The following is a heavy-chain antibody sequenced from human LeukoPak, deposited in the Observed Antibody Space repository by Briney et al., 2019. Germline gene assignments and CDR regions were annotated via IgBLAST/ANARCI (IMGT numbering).Heavy chain of an antibody. J-gene: IGHJ3*02. CDR3: ASLIATTGLNDAFDI. V-gene: IGHV3-48*03. CDR2: ISSSASYM. D-gene: IGHD6-13*01. Sequence: GGSLRLSCAASGFTFSNYEMNWVRQAPGKGLEWVSYISSSASYMYYADSVKGRFTISRDNSKNTLYLQMNSLRGEDTAVYYCASLIATTGLNDAFDIWGQGTMVTVSS. CDR1: GFTFSNYE.